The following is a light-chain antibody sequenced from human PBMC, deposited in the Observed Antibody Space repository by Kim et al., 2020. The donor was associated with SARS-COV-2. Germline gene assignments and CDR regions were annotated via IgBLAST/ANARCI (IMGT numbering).Light chain of an antibody. V-gene: IGLV3-25*03. Sequence: SPGRTARITCSGDALQKQYAYWFQQKPGQAPVVVIYEDTERPSGIPERFSGSTSGTTVTLTISGVQAEDEADYYCQSADSSDTFWVFGGGTQLTVL. CDR2: EDT. J-gene: IGLJ3*02. CDR3: QSADSSDTFWV. CDR1: ALQKQY.